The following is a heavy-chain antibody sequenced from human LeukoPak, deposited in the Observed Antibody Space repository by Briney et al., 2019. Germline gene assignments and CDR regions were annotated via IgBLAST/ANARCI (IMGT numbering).Heavy chain of an antibody. CDR1: GYTFTDSY. J-gene: IGHJ4*02. CDR3: ARAVAGYQVPLDY. CDR2: INPNSGGT. D-gene: IGHD2-2*01. Sequence: ASVKVSCKASGYTFTDSYVHWLRQAPGQGLEWMGWINPNSGGTNYAQEFQGRVTMTRDTSISTAYMELTRLRSAASAVYYCARAVAGYQVPLDYWGQGTLVTVSS. V-gene: IGHV1-2*02.